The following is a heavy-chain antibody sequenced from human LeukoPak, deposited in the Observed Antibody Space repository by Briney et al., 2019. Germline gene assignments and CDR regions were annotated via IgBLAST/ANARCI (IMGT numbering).Heavy chain of an antibody. J-gene: IGHJ4*02. V-gene: IGHV1-69*04. D-gene: IGHD5-24*01. CDR2: IIPILGIA. CDR3: AREAVQRWLHLDY. Sequence: SVKVSCKASGGTFSSYAISWVRQAPGQGLEWMGRIIPILGIANYAQKFQGRVTITADKSTSTAYMELSSLRSEDTAVYYCAREAVQRWLHLDYWGQGTLVTVSS. CDR1: GGTFSSYA.